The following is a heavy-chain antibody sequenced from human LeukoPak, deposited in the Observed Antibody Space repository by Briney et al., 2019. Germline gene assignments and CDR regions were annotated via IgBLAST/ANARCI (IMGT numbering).Heavy chain of an antibody. J-gene: IGHJ4*02. CDR2: IIPIFGTA. V-gene: IGHV1-69*13. CDR1: GYTFTSYG. Sequence: SVKVSCKASGYTFTSYGISWVRQAPGQGLEWMGGIIPIFGTANYAQKFQGRVTITADESTSTAYMELSSLRSEDTAVYYCARQLDTAMASYWGQGTLVTVSS. D-gene: IGHD5-18*01. CDR3: ARQLDTAMASY.